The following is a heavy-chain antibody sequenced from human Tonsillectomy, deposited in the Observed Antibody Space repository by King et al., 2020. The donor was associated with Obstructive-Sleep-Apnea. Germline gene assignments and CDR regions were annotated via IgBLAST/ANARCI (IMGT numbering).Heavy chain of an antibody. V-gene: IGHV3-23*04. J-gene: IGHJ6*02. D-gene: IGHD6-13*01. CDR1: GFTCSSYA. CDR2: ISGSGGST. Sequence: VRLGESGGGLVQRGGSLRLSCAASGFTCSSYAMSWVRQAPGKGLEWVSAISGSGGSTYYADSVKGRFTISGANSKNTLYLQMNSLRAEDTAVYYCAKQPGRAAGPVYYYYGMDVWGQGTTVTVSS. CDR3: AKQPGRAAGPVYYYYGMDV.